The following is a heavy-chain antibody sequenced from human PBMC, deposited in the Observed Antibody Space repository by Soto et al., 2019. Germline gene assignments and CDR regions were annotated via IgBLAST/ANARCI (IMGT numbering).Heavy chain of an antibody. J-gene: IGHJ4*02. Sequence: PGGSLRLSCAASGFTFSSYWMHWVRQAPGKGLVWVSRINSDGSSTSYADSVKGRFTISRDNAKNTLYLQMNSLRAEDTAVYYCARTPLKYDSSGYLDYWGQGTLVTVSS. CDR1: GFTFSSYW. D-gene: IGHD3-22*01. CDR2: INSDGSST. CDR3: ARTPLKYDSSGYLDY. V-gene: IGHV3-74*01.